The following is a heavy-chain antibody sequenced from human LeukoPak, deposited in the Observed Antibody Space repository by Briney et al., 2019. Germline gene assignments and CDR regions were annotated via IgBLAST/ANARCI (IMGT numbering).Heavy chain of an antibody. CDR3: ARGSWEYYDSSGYWNALDI. V-gene: IGHV4-4*07. D-gene: IGHD3-22*01. CDR2: IYTSGST. J-gene: IGHJ3*02. Sequence: SETLSLTCTVSGGSISSYYWSWIRQPAGKGLEWIGRIYTSGSTNYNPSLKSRVTMSVDTSKNQFSLKLSSVTAADTAVYYCARGSWEYYDSSGYWNALDIWGQGTMVTVSS. CDR1: GGSISSYY.